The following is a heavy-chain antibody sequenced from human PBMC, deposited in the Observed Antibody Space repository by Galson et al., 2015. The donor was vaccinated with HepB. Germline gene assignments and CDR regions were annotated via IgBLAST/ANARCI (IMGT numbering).Heavy chain of an antibody. V-gene: IGHV4-39*01. CDR2: IYYSGRT. CDR1: GGSISSRSYY. Sequence: TLSLTCTVSGGSISSRSYYWGWIRQPPGKGLEWIGSIYYSGRTYYNPSLKSRVTISVDTSKNQFSLKLNSVTAADMAVYYCASLGWSSSAFGYWGQGTLVTVSS. D-gene: IGHD6-19*01. CDR3: ASLGWSSSAFGY. J-gene: IGHJ4*02.